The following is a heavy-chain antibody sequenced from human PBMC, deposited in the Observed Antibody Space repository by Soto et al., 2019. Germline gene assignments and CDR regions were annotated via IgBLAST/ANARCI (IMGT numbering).Heavy chain of an antibody. V-gene: IGHV4-59*08. J-gene: IGHJ6*03. CDR2: FYYTGRT. CDR1: GGSISSFY. D-gene: IGHD6-6*01. Sequence: QVQLEESGPGLVKSSETLSLTCTVSGGSISSFYWSWIRQPPGKEMEWIGFFYYTGRTGYNASLKRGASISGDMSKNQFYLRLSSVTAADTAVYYCARILAAPPHYYYYYMDAWGKGTTVTVSS. CDR3: ARILAAPPHYYYYYMDA.